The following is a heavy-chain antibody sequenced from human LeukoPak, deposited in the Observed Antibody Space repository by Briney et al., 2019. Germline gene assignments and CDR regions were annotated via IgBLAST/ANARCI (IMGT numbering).Heavy chain of an antibody. CDR1: GFTFSSYA. CDR2: ISGSGGST. Sequence: GGSLRLSCAASGFTFSSYAMSWVRQAPGKGLEWVSAISGSGGSTYYADSVKGRFTISRDNSKNTLYLQMNRLRAEDTAVYYCAKGGSSGYYFDYWGQGTLVTVSS. D-gene: IGHD3-22*01. J-gene: IGHJ4*02. V-gene: IGHV3-23*01. CDR3: AKGGSSGYYFDY.